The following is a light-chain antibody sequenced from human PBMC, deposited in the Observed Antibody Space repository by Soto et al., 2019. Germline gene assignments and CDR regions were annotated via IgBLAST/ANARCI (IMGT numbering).Light chain of an antibody. J-gene: IGKJ1*01. CDR3: QHYNSSSEA. V-gene: IGKV1-5*01. Sequence: ITQSPATLSVSPGERATLSCRASQSVSSYLAWYQQKPGKAAELLIYAASTLQSGVLSRFSGSGSGTEFTLTISSLQPDDFATYYCQHYNSSSEAFGQGTKVDIK. CDR2: AAS. CDR1: QSVSSY.